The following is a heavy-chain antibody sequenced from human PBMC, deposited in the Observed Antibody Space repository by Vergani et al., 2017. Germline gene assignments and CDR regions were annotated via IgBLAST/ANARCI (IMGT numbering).Heavy chain of an antibody. D-gene: IGHD3-3*01. CDR3: ARGSYRGGSGYKPLFDY. V-gene: IGHV4-61*02. Sequence: QVQLQESGPGLVKPSQTLSLTCTVSGGSIISHNYYCSWIRQPGGRVLEWIGRIHTSGSTNYNPSLKCRVTMSGDTSRNQFSLNLTSVTAADTAMYYGARGSYRGGSGYKPLFDYWGQGILVTVSS. CDR1: GGSIISHNYY. J-gene: IGHJ4*02. CDR2: IHTSGST.